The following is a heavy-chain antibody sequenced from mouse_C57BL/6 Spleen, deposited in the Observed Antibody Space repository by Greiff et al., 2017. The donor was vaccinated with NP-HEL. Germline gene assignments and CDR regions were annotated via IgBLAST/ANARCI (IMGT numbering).Heavy chain of an antibody. CDR2: ISDGGSYT. Sequence: EVKLVESGGGLVKPGGSLKLSCAASGFTFSSYAMSWVRQTPEKRLEWVATISDGGSYTYYPDNVKGRFTISRDNAKNNLYLQMSHLKSEDTAMYYCARDEGSLFDYWGQGTTLTVSS. J-gene: IGHJ2*01. CDR1: GFTFSSYA. V-gene: IGHV5-4*01. CDR3: ARDEGSLFDY.